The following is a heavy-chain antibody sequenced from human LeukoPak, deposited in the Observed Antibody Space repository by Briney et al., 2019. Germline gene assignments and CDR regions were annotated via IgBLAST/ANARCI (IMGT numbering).Heavy chain of an antibody. J-gene: IGHJ5*02. CDR3: VVKEGCSSTSCYIWFDP. Sequence: GASVKASCKASGGTFSSYAISWVRQAPGQGLEWMGGIIPIFGTANYAQKFQGRVTITADESTSTAYMELSSLRSEDTAVYYCVVKEGCSSTSCYIWFDPWGQGTLVTVSS. CDR1: GGTFSSYA. CDR2: IIPIFGTA. D-gene: IGHD2-2*02. V-gene: IGHV1-69*13.